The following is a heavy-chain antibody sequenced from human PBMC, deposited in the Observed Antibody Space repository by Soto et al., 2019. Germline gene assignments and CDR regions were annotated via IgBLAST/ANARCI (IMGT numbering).Heavy chain of an antibody. V-gene: IGHV3-23*01. J-gene: IGHJ4*02. D-gene: IGHD3-22*01. Sequence: EVQLLESGGGLVQPGGSLRLSCAASGFTFSSYAMTWVRQAPGKGLEWVSAISGSGGSTYYAASVKGRFTISRDNSKNTLYLQMNSLRAEDTAVYDCAKDRTFDSSGYYSCWGQGTLVTVSS. CDR3: AKDRTFDSSGYYSC. CDR1: GFTFSSYA. CDR2: ISGSGGST.